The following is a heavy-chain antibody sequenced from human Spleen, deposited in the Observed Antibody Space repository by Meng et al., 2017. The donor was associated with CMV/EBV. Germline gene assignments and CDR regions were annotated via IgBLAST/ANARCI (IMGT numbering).Heavy chain of an antibody. CDR1: GYNFTNYW. Sequence: GESLKISCKGSGYNFTNYWIGWVRQKPGKGLEWMGLIHPGDSDTRYSPSFQVQVTISVDKSPSTAYLQWSSLKASDTAKYYCARRGGDCSNISCYTKWLDSWGQGTLVTVSS. D-gene: IGHD2-2*02. J-gene: IGHJ5*01. CDR3: ARRGGDCSNISCYTKWLDS. CDR2: IHPGDSDT. V-gene: IGHV5-51*01.